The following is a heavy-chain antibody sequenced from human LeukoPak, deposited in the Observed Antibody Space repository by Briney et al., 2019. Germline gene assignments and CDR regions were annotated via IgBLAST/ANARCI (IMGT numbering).Heavy chain of an antibody. CDR1: GFTFSRHW. CDR2: IKQDGSEK. D-gene: IGHD3-10*01. J-gene: IGHJ3*02. CDR3: ARDSLLLWFGETHDAFDI. Sequence: PGGALRLSCAASGFTFSRHWMSWVRQAPGKGLEWVANIKQDGSEKYYVDSVKGRFTISRDNAKNSLYLQMNSLRAEDTAVYDCARDSLLLWFGETHDAFDIWGQGTMVTVSS. V-gene: IGHV3-7*01.